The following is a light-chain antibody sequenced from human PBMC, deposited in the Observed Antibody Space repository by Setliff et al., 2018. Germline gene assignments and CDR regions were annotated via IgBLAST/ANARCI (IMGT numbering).Light chain of an antibody. CDR1: QSVNNNF. Sequence: EIVLTQSPGTLSLSPGERATLSCRASQSVNNNFLGWYQQKPGQAPRLLIYLTSIRATGIPDRFSGSGSGTDFTLTITRLEPEDFAVYYCQQHGSFPLTFGRGTKVDIK. V-gene: IGKV3-20*01. CDR2: LTS. CDR3: QQHGSFPLT. J-gene: IGKJ4*01.